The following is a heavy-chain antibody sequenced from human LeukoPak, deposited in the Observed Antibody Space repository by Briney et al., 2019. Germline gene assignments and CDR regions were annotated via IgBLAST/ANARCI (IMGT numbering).Heavy chain of an antibody. J-gene: IGHJ4*02. CDR3: AKGSYYYDSADYFDY. Sequence: GGSLRLSCAASGFTFSSYAMSWVRQAPGKGLEWVSTLSGSGGNAYYADSVKGRVTISRDNSKNTLYLQMNSLRAEDTAVYHCAKGSYYYDSADYFDYWGQGTLVTVSS. D-gene: IGHD3-22*01. CDR1: GFTFSSYA. CDR2: LSGSGGNA. V-gene: IGHV3-23*01.